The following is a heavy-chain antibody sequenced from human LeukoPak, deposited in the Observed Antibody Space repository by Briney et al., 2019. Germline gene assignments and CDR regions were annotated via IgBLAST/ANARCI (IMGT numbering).Heavy chain of an antibody. CDR3: ARDPSQYGDYSYYYGMDV. CDR1: GFTFSSYW. Sequence: GGSLRLSCAASGFTFSSYWMSWVRQAPGKGLEWVANIKQDGSEKYYVDSVKGRFTISRDNAKNSLYLQMNSLRAEDTAVYSCARDPSQYGDYSYYYGMDVWGQGTTVTVSS. J-gene: IGHJ6*02. D-gene: IGHD4-17*01. V-gene: IGHV3-7*01. CDR2: IKQDGSEK.